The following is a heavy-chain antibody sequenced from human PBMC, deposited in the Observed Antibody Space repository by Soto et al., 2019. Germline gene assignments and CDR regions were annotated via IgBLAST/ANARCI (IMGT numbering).Heavy chain of an antibody. Sequence: QVQLQASGPGLVKPSETLSLTCTVSGGSINNYYWSWIRQPPGKGLEWIGYIYYRGSTNYNPSHKSRVTISVDTSKNQCSLKLSSVTTADTAVYYCAIFMGNSVAPTYFDYWGQGTLVTVSS. CDR3: AIFMGNSVAPTYFDY. CDR2: IYYRGST. V-gene: IGHV4-59*01. J-gene: IGHJ4*02. CDR1: GGSINNYY. D-gene: IGHD5-12*01.